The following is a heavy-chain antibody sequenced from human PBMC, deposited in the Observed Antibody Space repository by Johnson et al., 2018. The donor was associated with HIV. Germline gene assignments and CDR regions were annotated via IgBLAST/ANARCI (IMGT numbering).Heavy chain of an antibody. CDR2: IKEDGSEK. Sequence: VLLVESGGALVQPGDSLGLSCAVSGFTFSNYWMSWVRQAPGKGLEWVANIKEDGSEKHYVDSVRGRFTITRDNVKNFLYLQMNTLRVEDTAVYYCARDIPNYYDSSGPDSPAFDIWGQGTMVTVSS. V-gene: IGHV3-7*01. J-gene: IGHJ3*02. CDR1: GFTFSNYW. D-gene: IGHD3-22*01. CDR3: ARDIPNYYDSSGPDSPAFDI.